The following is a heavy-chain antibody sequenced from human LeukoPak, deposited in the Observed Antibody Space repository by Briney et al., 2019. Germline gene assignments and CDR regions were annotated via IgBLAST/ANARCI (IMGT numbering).Heavy chain of an antibody. D-gene: IGHD3-22*01. CDR1: GGSISSYY. CDR3: ASVYSDNSGYNRYDY. J-gene: IGHJ4*02. Sequence: SETLSLTCTVSGGSISSYYWSWIRQPPGKGLEWIGYIYYSGSTNYNPSLKSRVTISVDTSKSQFSLELSSVTAADTAVYYCASVYSDNSGYNRYDYWGQGTLVTVSS. V-gene: IGHV4-59*08. CDR2: IYYSGST.